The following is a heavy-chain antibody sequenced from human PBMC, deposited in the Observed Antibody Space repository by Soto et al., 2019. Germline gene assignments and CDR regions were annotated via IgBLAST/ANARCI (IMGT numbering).Heavy chain of an antibody. V-gene: IGHV3-15*01. Sequence: SGGSLRLSCAASGFTFSNAWMSWVRQAPGKGLEWVGRIKSKTDGGTRDYAAPVKGRFTMSRDDSTNMVYLQMSSLKTEDTAVYYCTTDDPINKNWGQGTLVTVSS. J-gene: IGHJ4*02. CDR1: GFTFSNAW. CDR2: IKSKTDGGTR. CDR3: TTDDPINKN.